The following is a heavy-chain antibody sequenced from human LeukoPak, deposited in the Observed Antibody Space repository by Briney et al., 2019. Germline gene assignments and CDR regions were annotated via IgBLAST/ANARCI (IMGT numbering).Heavy chain of an antibody. CDR3: ARDPSSGWLNWFDP. Sequence: ASVKVSCKASGYTFTGYYMHWVRQAPGQGLEWMGWINPNSGGTNYAQKFQGRVTMTRDTSISTAYMELSRLRSDDTAVYYCARDPSSGWLNWFDPWGQGTLVTVSS. J-gene: IGHJ5*02. CDR2: INPNSGGT. D-gene: IGHD6-19*01. V-gene: IGHV1-2*02. CDR1: GYTFTGYY.